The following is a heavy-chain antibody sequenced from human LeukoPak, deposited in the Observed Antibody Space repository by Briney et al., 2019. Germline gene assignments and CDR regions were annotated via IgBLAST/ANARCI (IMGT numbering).Heavy chain of an antibody. D-gene: IGHD3-16*01. CDR1: GFTFRRYW. CDR3: ARGGGLDV. CDR2: INHNGNVN. Sequence: GSLRLSCAASGFTFRRYWMNWARQAPGKGLEWVASINHNGNVNYYVDSVKGRFTISRDNAKNSLYLQMSNLRAEDTAVYFCARGGGLDVWGQGATVTVSS. J-gene: IGHJ6*02. V-gene: IGHV3-7*03.